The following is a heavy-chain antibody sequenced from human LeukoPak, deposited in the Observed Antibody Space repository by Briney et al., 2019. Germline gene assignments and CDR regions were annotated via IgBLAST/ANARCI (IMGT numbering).Heavy chain of an antibody. J-gene: IGHJ6*02. V-gene: IGHV3-33*01. CDR3: ARHKDYYYGMDV. CDR2: IWYDGTNK. Sequence: PGGSLRLSCAASGFSFSSYGVHWVRQAPGKGLEWMAVIWYDGTNKYYADSVKGRFTISRDNSRNTLYLQMNSLRAEDTAVYYCARHKDYYYGMDVWGQGTTVTVSS. CDR1: GFSFSSYG.